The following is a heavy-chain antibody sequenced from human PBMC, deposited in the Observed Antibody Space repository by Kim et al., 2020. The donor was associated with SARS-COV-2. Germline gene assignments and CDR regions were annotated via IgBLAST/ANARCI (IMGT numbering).Heavy chain of an antibody. CDR1: GFTVSSNY. Sequence: GGSLRLSCVASGFTVSSNYISWVRQAPGKGLEWVSVTYSGGGTDYADSVKGRFTISRDNSKNTLYLQMNNLRGEDTAVYYCARAVGQRYSGLDVWGQGTTVTVSS. CDR3: ARAVGQRYSGLDV. J-gene: IGHJ6*02. CDR2: TYSGGGT. D-gene: IGHD2-21*01. V-gene: IGHV3-66*01.